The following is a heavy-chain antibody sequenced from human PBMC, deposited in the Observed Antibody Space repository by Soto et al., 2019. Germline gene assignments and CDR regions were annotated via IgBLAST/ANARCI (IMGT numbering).Heavy chain of an antibody. V-gene: IGHV4-4*02. D-gene: IGHD1-26*01. CDR1: GGSISSSNW. CDR2: IYHSGST. Sequence: PSETLSLTCAVSGGSISSSNWWSWVRQPPGKGLEWIGEIYHSGSTNYNPSLKSRVTISVDKSKNQFSLKLSSVTAADTAVYYCARVYSGSYPWYFEYWGQGTLVTVSS. CDR3: ARVYSGSYPWYFEY. J-gene: IGHJ4*02.